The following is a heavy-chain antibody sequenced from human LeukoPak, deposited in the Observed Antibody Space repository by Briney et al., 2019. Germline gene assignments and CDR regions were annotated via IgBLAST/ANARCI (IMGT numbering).Heavy chain of an antibody. CDR3: TRQAYDSSGYYYFSFDY. J-gene: IGHJ4*02. D-gene: IGHD3-22*01. V-gene: IGHV1-2*02. CDR1: GYTFTDYY. CDR2: INPNSGGT. Sequence: GASVKVSCKASGYTFTDYYMHWVRQAPGQGLEWMGWINPNSGGTNYAQKFQGRVTMTRDTSISTVYMELSRLRSDDTAVYYCTRQAYDSSGYYYFSFDYWGQGTLVTVSS.